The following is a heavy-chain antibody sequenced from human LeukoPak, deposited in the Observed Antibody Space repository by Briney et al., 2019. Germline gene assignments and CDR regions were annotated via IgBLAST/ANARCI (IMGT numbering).Heavy chain of an antibody. CDR2: INTNTGNP. CDR3: AREGDCSGGSCYSKPYYYYYYGMDV. V-gene: IGHV7-4-1*02. Sequence: ASVKVSCKASGYTFTSYAMNWVRQAPGQGLEWTGWINTNTGNPTYAQGFTGRFVFSLDTSVSTAYLQISRLKAEDTAVYYCAREGDCSGGSCYSKPYYYYYYGMDVWGQGTTVTVSS. D-gene: IGHD2-15*01. CDR1: GYTFTSYA. J-gene: IGHJ6*02.